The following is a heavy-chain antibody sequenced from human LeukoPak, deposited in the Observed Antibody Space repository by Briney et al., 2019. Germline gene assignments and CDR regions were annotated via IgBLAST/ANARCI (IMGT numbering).Heavy chain of an antibody. CDR2: IIPIFGTA. J-gene: IGHJ3*02. CDR3: ATRWLQPAFDI. D-gene: IGHD5-24*01. Sequence: ASVKVSCKASGGTFSSYAISWVRQAPGQGLEWMGGIIPIFGTANYAQKFQGRATITTDESTSTAYMELSSLRSEDTAVYYCATRWLQPAFDIWGQGTMVTVSS. CDR1: GGTFSSYA. V-gene: IGHV1-69*05.